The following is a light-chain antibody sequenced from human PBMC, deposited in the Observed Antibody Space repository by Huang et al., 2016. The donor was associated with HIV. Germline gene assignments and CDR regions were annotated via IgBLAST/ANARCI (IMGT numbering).Light chain of an antibody. CDR3: QQRSNWFLT. Sequence: EIVLTQSPATLSLAPGERATLSCRASQSVSSYLAWYQQKPGQAPRLLFYDASNRATGIPARFSGSGSGTDFTLTISSLEPEDFAVYYCQQRSNWFLTFGGGTKVEIK. V-gene: IGKV3-11*01. CDR2: DAS. CDR1: QSVSSY. J-gene: IGKJ4*01.